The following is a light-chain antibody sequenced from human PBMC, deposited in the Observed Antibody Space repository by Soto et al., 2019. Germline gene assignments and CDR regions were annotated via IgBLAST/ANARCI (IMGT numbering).Light chain of an antibody. Sequence: QPVLTQPPSASETPGQRVTISCSGSRSDGGSLTLSWYQQLPGTAPKLLIYSNDQRPSGVPDRFSGSKSGTSGSLAISGLQSDDEADYYCAAWDASLNAWVFGGGTKVTVL. CDR1: RSDGGSLT. CDR3: AAWDASLNAWV. V-gene: IGLV1-44*01. J-gene: IGLJ3*02. CDR2: SND.